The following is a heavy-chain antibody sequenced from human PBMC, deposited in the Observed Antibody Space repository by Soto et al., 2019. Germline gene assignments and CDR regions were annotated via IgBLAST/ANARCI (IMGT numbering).Heavy chain of an antibody. D-gene: IGHD1-26*01. J-gene: IGHJ4*02. CDR2: IGTSGSYI. Sequence: PGGSLRLSFAVSGFIFSRYSMNWVRQAPGKGLEWVSSIGTSGSYIYDTDSVKGRFTISRDNTKDSLYLQINSLRAEDTAIYYCARGSAFIGLDYWGQGTPVTVSS. CDR3: ARGSAFIGLDY. CDR1: GFIFSRYS. V-gene: IGHV3-21*01.